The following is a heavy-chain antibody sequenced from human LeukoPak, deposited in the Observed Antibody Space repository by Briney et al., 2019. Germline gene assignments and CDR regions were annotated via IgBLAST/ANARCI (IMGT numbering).Heavy chain of an antibody. J-gene: IGHJ4*02. D-gene: IGHD2-21*02. Sequence: GGSLRLSCAVSGFTFSSEAMGWVRQLPGGGLEWVSTISPAGGTTYYAESMKGRFTISRDSSDNTLHLQMNSLRVEDTAVYYCARGGGAFCGDDCHRNFDSWGQGTLVTVSS. CDR2: ISPAGGTT. CDR3: ARGGGAFCGDDCHRNFDS. CDR1: GFTFSSEA. V-gene: IGHV3-23*01.